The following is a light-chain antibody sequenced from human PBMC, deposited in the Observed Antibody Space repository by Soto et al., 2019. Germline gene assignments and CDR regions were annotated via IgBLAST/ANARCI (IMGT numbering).Light chain of an antibody. V-gene: IGKV1-27*01. CDR3: QKYNSARWT. Sequence: DFQLTQSPSSLSASVGDRVTITCRASQGFSNALAWFQQKPGKVPKPLIYAASTLQSGVPSRFSGSGSGTDFTLTISSLQPEDVATYYCQKYNSARWTFGQGTKVEIK. CDR1: QGFSNA. CDR2: AAS. J-gene: IGKJ1*01.